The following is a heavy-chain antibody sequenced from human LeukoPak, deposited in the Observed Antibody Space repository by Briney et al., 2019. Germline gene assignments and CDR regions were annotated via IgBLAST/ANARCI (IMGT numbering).Heavy chain of an antibody. D-gene: IGHD3-10*01. J-gene: IGHJ6*03. CDR1: GFTFGSFS. Sequence: GSLRLSCAASGFTFGSFSMSWVRQPPGKGLEWIGEINHSGSTNYNPSLKSRVTISVDTSKNQFSLKLSSVTAADTAVYYCARIGITMVRGVIVSHYYYYMDVWGKETTVTISS. CDR2: INHSGST. V-gene: IGHV4-34*01. CDR3: ARIGITMVRGVIVSHYYYYMDV.